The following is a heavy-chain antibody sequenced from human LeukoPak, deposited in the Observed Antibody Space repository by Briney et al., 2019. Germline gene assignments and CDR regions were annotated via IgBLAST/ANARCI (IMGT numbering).Heavy chain of an antibody. D-gene: IGHD1-14*01. Sequence: GGSLRLSCAASGFTFSSYAMSWVRQAPGKGLEWVSSISGSDDSTYYADSVKGRFAISRDHSKNTLYLQMNSLRGDDTAVYYCATLNGNPPPVDYWGQGSLVTVSS. J-gene: IGHJ4*02. CDR1: GFTFSSYA. CDR3: ATLNGNPPPVDY. CDR2: ISGSDDST. V-gene: IGHV3-23*01.